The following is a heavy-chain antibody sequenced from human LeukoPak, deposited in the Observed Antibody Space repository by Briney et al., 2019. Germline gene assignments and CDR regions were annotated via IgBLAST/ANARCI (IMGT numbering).Heavy chain of an antibody. CDR1: GYSISSGYY. CDR3: ARDSPAGDAYFHY. CDR2: VYHSGIT. J-gene: IGHJ4*02. V-gene: IGHV4-38-2*02. Sequence: SETLSLTCTVSGYSISSGYYWGWIRQTPGKGLEWIGSVYHSGITYYNPSLKSRVTISVDTSKNQFSLKLTSVTAADTAVYYCARDSPAGDAYFHYWGQGTLVAVSS.